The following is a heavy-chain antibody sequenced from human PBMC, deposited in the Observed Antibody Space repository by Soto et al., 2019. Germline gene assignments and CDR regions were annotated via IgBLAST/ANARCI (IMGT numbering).Heavy chain of an antibody. V-gene: IGHV3-23*01. Sequence: GGSLRLSCAASGFTFSSYAMSWVRQAPGKGLEWVSAISGSGGSTYYADSGKGRFTISRDNSRNTLYLQMNSLRAEDTAVYYCAKDMIAVAGINWFDPWGQGTLVTVSS. CDR3: AKDMIAVAGINWFDP. J-gene: IGHJ5*02. CDR1: GFTFSSYA. CDR2: ISGSGGST. D-gene: IGHD6-19*01.